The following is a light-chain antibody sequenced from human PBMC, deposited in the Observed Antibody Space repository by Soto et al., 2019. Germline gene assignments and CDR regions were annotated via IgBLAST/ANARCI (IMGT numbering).Light chain of an antibody. CDR1: QSVSSN. Sequence: EIVMTQSPATLSVSPGERATLSFRASQSVSSNLAWYQQKPGQAARLLIYGASSRATGIPDRFSGSGSGTDFTLTISRLEPEDFAVYYCQQYGSSGTFGQGTKVDI. J-gene: IGKJ1*01. V-gene: IGKV3-20*01. CDR2: GAS. CDR3: QQYGSSGT.